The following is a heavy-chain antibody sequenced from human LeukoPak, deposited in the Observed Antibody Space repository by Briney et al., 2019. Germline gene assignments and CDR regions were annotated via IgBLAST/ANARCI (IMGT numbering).Heavy chain of an antibody. Sequence: SETLSLTCTVSGGSISSYYWSWIRQPPGKGLEWIGYIYYSGSTNYNPSLKSRVTISVDTSKNQFSLKLSSVTAADTAVYYCARLGATYLSRYGMDVWGQGTTVTVSS. J-gene: IGHJ6*02. D-gene: IGHD1-26*01. CDR2: IYYSGST. CDR3: ARLGATYLSRYGMDV. V-gene: IGHV4-59*08. CDR1: GGSISSYY.